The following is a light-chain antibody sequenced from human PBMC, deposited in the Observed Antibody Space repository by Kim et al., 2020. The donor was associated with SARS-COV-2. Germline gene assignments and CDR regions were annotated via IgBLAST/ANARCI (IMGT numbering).Light chain of an antibody. CDR3: QQSYSIPGT. V-gene: IGKV1-39*01. CDR1: QTIRSN. CDR2: SAS. Sequence: SASVGDRVTITCRASQTIRSNLNWYQQKPGKLPKLLIYSASSLQSGVPSRFSGSGSGTDFTLIISNLQIEDFATYYCQQSYSIPGTFGQGTKLEI. J-gene: IGKJ2*01.